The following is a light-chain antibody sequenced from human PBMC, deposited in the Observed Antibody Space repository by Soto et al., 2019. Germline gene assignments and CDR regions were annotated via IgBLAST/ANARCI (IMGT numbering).Light chain of an antibody. CDR1: QSVSSSY. CDR2: GAS. J-gene: IGKJ1*01. Sequence: EIVLTQSPGTLSLSPGERATLSCRASQSVSSSYLAWYQQKPGQAPRLLIYGASSRATGIPDRFSGSGSGTDFTLTISRLEPEYFSVYYCQQYGKTFGQGTKV. CDR3: QQYGKT. V-gene: IGKV3-20*01.